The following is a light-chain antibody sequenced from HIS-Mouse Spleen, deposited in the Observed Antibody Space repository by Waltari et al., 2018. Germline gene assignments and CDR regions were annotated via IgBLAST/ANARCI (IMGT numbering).Light chain of an antibody. Sequence: LTQPASVSGSPGQSITISCTGTSSDVGGYNYVSWYQQHPGKAPKLMIYDVSNRPSGVSNRFSGPKSGNTASLTISGLQAADEADYYCSSYTSSSFNVVFGGGTKLTVL. J-gene: IGLJ2*01. CDR1: SSDVGGYNY. V-gene: IGLV2-14*03. CDR3: SSYTSSSFNVV. CDR2: DVS.